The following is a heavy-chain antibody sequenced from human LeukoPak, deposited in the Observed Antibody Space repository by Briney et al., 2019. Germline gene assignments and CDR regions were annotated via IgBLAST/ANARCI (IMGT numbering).Heavy chain of an antibody. V-gene: IGHV1-2*06. CDR1: GYTFTGYY. CDR2: INPNSGGT. J-gene: IGHJ6*03. CDR3: ARGGSSHYYYYMDV. D-gene: IGHD6-13*01. Sequence: ASVKVSCKASGYTFTGYYMHWVRQAPGQGLEWMGRINPNSGGTNYAQKFQGRVTMTRDTSISTAYMELSRLRSDDTAVYYCARGGSSHYYYYMDVWGKGTTFTVSS.